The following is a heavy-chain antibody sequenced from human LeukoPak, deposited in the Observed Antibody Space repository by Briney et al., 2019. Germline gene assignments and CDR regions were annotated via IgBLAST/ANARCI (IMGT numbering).Heavy chain of an antibody. Sequence: GGSLRLSCAASGFTFDDYAMHWVRQAPGKGLEWVSGISWNSGSIGYADSVKGRFTISRDNAKNSLYLQMNSLRAEDTALYYCAKDGGHGDYDNNWFDPWGQGTLVTVSS. CDR3: AKDGGHGDYDNNWFDP. J-gene: IGHJ5*02. V-gene: IGHV3-9*01. D-gene: IGHD4-17*01. CDR2: ISWNSGSI. CDR1: GFTFDDYA.